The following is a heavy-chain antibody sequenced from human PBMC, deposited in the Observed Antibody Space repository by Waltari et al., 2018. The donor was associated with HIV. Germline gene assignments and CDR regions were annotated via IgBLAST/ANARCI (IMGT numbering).Heavy chain of an antibody. CDR3: ARFGSLGHYGMDV. V-gene: IGHV3-21*01. Sequence: EVQLVESGGGLVKPGGSLRLSGAASGFTFSSYSMNWVRQAPGKGLVWVSSISSRSSYIYCSDSVKGRFTISRDNAKNSLYLQMNSLRAEDTAVYYCARFGSLGHYGMDVWGQGTTVTVSS. D-gene: IGHD3-10*01. CDR2: ISSRSSYI. CDR1: GFTFSSYS. J-gene: IGHJ6*02.